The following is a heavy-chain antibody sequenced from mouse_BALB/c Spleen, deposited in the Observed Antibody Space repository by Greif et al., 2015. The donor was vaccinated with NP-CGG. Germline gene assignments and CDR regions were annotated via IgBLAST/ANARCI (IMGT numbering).Heavy chain of an antibody. CDR2: IYPGSGNT. CDR1: GYTFTDYY. CDR3: ARRTGTEAMDY. V-gene: IGHV1-84*02. D-gene: IGHD4-1*01. J-gene: IGHJ4*01. Sequence: LVESGPELVKPGASVKISCKASGYTFTDYYINWMKQKPGQGLEWIGWIYPGSGNTKYNEKFKGKATLTVDTSSSTAYMQLSSLTSEDTAVYFCARRTGTEAMDYWGQGTSVTVSS.